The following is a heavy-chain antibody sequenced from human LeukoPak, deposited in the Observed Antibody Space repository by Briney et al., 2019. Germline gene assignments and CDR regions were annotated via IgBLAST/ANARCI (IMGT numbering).Heavy chain of an antibody. J-gene: IGHJ4*02. CDR2: ISGSGGST. CDR3: ARGGADHFDLGY. V-gene: IGHV3-23*01. D-gene: IGHD3-3*02. CDR1: GFTFSSYA. Sequence: GGSLRLSCAASGFTFSSYAMSWVRQAPGKGLEWVSAISGSGGSTYYADSVKGRFTISRDNSKNTLYLQMNSLRAEDTAVYYCARGGADHFDLGYWGQGTLVTVSS.